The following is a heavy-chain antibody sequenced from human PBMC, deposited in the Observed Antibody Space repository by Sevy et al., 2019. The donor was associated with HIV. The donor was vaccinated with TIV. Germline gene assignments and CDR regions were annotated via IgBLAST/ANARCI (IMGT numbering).Heavy chain of an antibody. D-gene: IGHD3-10*01. CDR1: GFTFSSYG. CDR3: ASGAYYYALRTDNFDY. J-gene: IGHJ4*02. V-gene: IGHV3-33*01. CDR2: IWYDGSSK. Sequence: GGSLRLSCAASGFTFSSYGMHWVRQAPGKGLEWVALIWYDGSSKYYADSVKGRFTISRDNSKNKLYLQMNSLRAEDTAVYYCASGAYYYALRTDNFDYWGQGTLVTVSS.